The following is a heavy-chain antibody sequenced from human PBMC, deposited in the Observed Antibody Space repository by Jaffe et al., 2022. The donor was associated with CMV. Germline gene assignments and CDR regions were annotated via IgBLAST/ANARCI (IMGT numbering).Heavy chain of an antibody. CDR3: ASSTLDDSSALPTVNGWFDP. CDR1: GGSISSYY. D-gene: IGHD3-22*01. CDR2: IYYSGST. V-gene: IGHV4-59*01. J-gene: IGHJ5*02. Sequence: QVQLQESGPGLVKPSETLSLTCTVSGGSISSYYWSWIRQPPGKGLEWIGYIYYSGSTNYNPSLKSRVTISVDTSKNQFSLKLSSVTAADTAVYYCASSTLDDSSALPTVNGWFDPWGQGTLVTVSS.